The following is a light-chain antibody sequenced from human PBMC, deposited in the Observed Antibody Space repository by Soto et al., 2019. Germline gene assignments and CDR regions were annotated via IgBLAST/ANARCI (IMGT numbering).Light chain of an antibody. CDR3: QAWDSSTYVV. Sequence: SYELPQPPSVSVSPGQTASITCSGDKLGDKYACWYQQKPGQSPVLVIYQDSKRPSGIPERFSGSNSGNTATLTISGTQAMDEADYYCQAWDSSTYVVFGGGTKVTVL. J-gene: IGLJ2*01. V-gene: IGLV3-1*01. CDR1: KLGDKY. CDR2: QDS.